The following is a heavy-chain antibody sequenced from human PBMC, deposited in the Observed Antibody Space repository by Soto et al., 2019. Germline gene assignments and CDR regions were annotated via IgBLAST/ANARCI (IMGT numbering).Heavy chain of an antibody. CDR3: ARGGGGYCSGGSCYHNLYYFDY. CDR1: GYTFTSYY. CDR2: INPNSGGT. V-gene: IGHV1-2*04. J-gene: IGHJ4*02. D-gene: IGHD2-15*01. Sequence: EASVKVSCKASGYTFTSYYMHWVRQAPGQGLEWMGWINPNSGGTNYAQKFQGWVTMTRDTSISTAYMELSRPRSDDTAVYYCARGGGGYCSGGSCYHNLYYFDYWGQGTLVTAPQ.